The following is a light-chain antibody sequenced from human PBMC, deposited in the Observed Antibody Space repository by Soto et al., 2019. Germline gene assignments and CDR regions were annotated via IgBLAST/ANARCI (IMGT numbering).Light chain of an antibody. CDR1: SSDVGGYNY. CDR3: SSYTSSSPRLV. J-gene: IGLJ3*02. CDR2: DVN. Sequence: QSALTQPASVSGSPGQSITISCTGTSSDVGGYNYVSWYQHHPDKAPQLMIFDVNHRPSGISSRFSGSKSGNTASLTISGLQAEDEAAYYCSSYTSSSPRLVFGGGTKLTVL. V-gene: IGLV2-14*03.